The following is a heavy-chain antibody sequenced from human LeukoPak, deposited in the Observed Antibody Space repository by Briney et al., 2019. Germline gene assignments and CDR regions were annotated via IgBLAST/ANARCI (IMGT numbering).Heavy chain of an antibody. CDR3: ARGKGGSSPFDY. CDR1: GFTVSTDY. V-gene: IGHV3-66*01. Sequence: PGGSLRLSCVASGFTVSTDYMSWVRQAPGKGLEWVSLIYSGGSTYYADSVKGRFTISRDNSKNTLYLQMNSLRAEDTAVYYCARGKGGSSPFDYWGQGNLVTVSS. D-gene: IGHD1-26*01. CDR2: IYSGGST. J-gene: IGHJ4*02.